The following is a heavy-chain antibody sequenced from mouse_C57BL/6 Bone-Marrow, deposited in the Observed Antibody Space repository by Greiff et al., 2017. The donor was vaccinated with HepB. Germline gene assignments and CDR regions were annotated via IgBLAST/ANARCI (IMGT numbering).Heavy chain of an antibody. CDR1: GYTFTSYW. V-gene: IGHV1-55*01. CDR3: ARGCYYYGPWFAY. D-gene: IGHD1-1*01. CDR2: IYPGSGST. Sequence: QVQLQQPGAELVKPGASVKMSCKASGYTFTSYWITWVKQRPGQGLEWIGDIYPGSGSTNYNEKFKSKATLTVDTSSSTAYMQLSSLTSEDSAVYYCARGCYYYGPWFAYWGQGTLVTVSA. J-gene: IGHJ3*01.